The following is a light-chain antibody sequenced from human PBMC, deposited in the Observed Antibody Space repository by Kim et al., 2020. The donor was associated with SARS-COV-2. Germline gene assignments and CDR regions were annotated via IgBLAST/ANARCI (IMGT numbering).Light chain of an antibody. V-gene: IGLV6-57*02. CDR2: EDN. J-gene: IGLJ3*02. CDR3: QSSDRNSHVL. CDR1: GGRLADNY. Sequence: KTVTISCTGSGGRLADNYVHWYQLRPGSVPTIVIYEDNQRPSGVPDRFSGSIDASSNSASLTISGLQTEDEADYYCQSSDRNSHVLFGGGTQLTVL.